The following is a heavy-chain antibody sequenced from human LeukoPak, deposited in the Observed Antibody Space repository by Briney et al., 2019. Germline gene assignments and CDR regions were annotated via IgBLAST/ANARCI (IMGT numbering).Heavy chain of an antibody. J-gene: IGHJ4*02. V-gene: IGHV3-11*01. D-gene: IGHD6-13*01. CDR1: GFTFSDYY. Sequence: KPGGSLRLSCAASGFTFSDYYMSWIRQAPGKGLEWVSYISSSGSTIYYADSVKGRFTISRDNAKNSLYLQMNSLRAEDTALYYCAKDGRPLYSSSWYSGWGQGTLVTVSS. CDR3: AKDGRPLYSSSWYSG. CDR2: ISSSGSTI.